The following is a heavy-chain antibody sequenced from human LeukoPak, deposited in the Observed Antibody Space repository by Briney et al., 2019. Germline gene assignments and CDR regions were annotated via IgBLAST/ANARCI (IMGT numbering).Heavy chain of an antibody. CDR2: IYYSGST. J-gene: IGHJ6*02. Sequence: SQTLSLTCTVSGGSISSGDYYWSWIRQPPGKGLEWIGYIYYSGSTYYNPSLKSRVTISVDTSKNQFSLKLSSVTAADTAVYYCARAEGEGGDYSFIYGMDVWGQGTTVTVSS. V-gene: IGHV4-30-4*01. CDR1: GGSISSGDYY. D-gene: IGHD4-17*01. CDR3: ARAEGEGGDYSFIYGMDV.